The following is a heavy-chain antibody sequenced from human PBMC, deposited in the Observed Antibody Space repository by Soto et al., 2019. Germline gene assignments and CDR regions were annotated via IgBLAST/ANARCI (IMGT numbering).Heavy chain of an antibody. Sequence: PSETLSLTCTVSGGSISSGGYYWSWIRQHPGKGLEWIGYIYYSGSTYYKPSLKNRVTISVDTSKNQFSLKLSSVTAADTALYYCARDRPSYYDFWSGYPPDYYYYMDVWGKGTTVTVSS. D-gene: IGHD3-3*01. J-gene: IGHJ6*03. V-gene: IGHV4-31*03. CDR2: IYYSGST. CDR1: GGSISSGGYY. CDR3: ARDRPSYYDFWSGYPPDYYYYMDV.